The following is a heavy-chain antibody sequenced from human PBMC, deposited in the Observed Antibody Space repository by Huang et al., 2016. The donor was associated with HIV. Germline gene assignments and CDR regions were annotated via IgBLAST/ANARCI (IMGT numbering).Heavy chain of an antibody. D-gene: IGHD3-10*01. CDR1: GFDFRSHA. V-gene: IGHV3-30*02. J-gene: IGHJ3*02. Sequence: QLQLVESGGGVVQPGGSLRLSCVASGFDFRSHAMHWVRQAPGKGLGWITLIGYGGKNKQYGCSVTGRFPISGDNSKNTLYLQMNSLRPEDTAVYYCAKEEAGRFGAFDIWGQGTMVTVSS. CDR3: AKEEAGRFGAFDI. CDR2: IGYGGKNK.